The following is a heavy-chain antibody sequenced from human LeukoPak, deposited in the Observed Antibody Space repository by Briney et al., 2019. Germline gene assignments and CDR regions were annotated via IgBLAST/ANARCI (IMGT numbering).Heavy chain of an antibody. V-gene: IGHV4-30-2*01. CDR1: GGSISSGGYS. D-gene: IGHD5-12*01. CDR2: IYHSGST. J-gene: IGHJ4*02. CDR3: ASRRRGYSGYGSKFDY. Sequence: SETLSLTCAVSGGSISSGGYSWSWIRQPPGKGLEWIGYIYHSGSTYYNPSLKSRVTISVDRSKNQFSLKLSSVTAADTAVYYCASRRRGYSGYGSKFDYWGQGTLVTVSS.